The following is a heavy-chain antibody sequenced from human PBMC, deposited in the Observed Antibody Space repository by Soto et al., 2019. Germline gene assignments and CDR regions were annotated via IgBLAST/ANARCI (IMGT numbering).Heavy chain of an antibody. D-gene: IGHD6-19*01. J-gene: IGHJ5*02. CDR2: IYHGGST. CDR1: GGSISSSNW. V-gene: IGHV4-4*02. CDR3: ARSGSRKQWLVGWFDP. Sequence: SETLSLTCAVSGGSISSSNWWSWVRQPPGKGLEWIGEIYHGGSTNYNPSLKSRVTISVDKSKNQFSLKLSSVTAADTAVYYCARSGSRKQWLVGWFDPWGQGTLVTVSS.